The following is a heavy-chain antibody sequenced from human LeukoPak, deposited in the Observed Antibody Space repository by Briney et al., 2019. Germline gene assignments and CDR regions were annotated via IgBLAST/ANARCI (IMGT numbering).Heavy chain of an antibody. CDR2: ISGSVGNT. J-gene: IGHJ4*02. Sequence: GGSLRLSCAASGFRFSSYAMSWVRQAPGKGLEWISSISGSVGNTNYADSVKGRFTISRDNSKNTLYLQMNSLRAEDTAIYFCAKDLPSGRWEPVLASWGQGTLVTVSS. CDR1: GFRFSSYA. CDR3: AKDLPSGRWEPVLAS. D-gene: IGHD1-26*01. V-gene: IGHV3-23*01.